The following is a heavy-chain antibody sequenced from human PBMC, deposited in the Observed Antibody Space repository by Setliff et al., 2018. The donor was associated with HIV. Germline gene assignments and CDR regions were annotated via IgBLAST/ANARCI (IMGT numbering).Heavy chain of an antibody. CDR1: GGTFSSYD. J-gene: IGHJ5*02. CDR2: IIPIYGTV. Sequence: SVKVSCKASGGTFSSYDISWVRQAPGQGLEWMGGIIPIYGTVNYAQKFQGRVTITADESTTTAYMELSSLRSEDTAVYYCATSPRGTYYDILTGLPRGYFDPWGQGTQVTVSS. CDR3: ATSPRGTYYDILTGLPRGYFDP. V-gene: IGHV1-69*13. D-gene: IGHD3-9*01.